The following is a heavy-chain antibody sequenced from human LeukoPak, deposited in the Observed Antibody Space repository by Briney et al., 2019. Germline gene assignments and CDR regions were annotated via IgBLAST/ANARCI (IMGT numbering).Heavy chain of an antibody. D-gene: IGHD3-3*02. CDR1: GFTLSTYY. Sequence: PGGSLRLSCAASGFTLSTYYMNWVRPAPGKELEWVSIIYSGGSTYYADSVKGRFTISRDTSKNTLSLQMNSLRAEDTAVYFCARVGDHFHWNLDLWGRGTLVTVSS. CDR2: IYSGGST. V-gene: IGHV3-53*01. J-gene: IGHJ2*01. CDR3: ARVGDHFHWNLDL.